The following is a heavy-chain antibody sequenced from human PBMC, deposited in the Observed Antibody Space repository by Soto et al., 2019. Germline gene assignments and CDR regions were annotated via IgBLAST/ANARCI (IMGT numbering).Heavy chain of an antibody. V-gene: IGHV3-21*01. J-gene: IGHJ4*02. CDR2: ISSSSSYI. Sequence: PGGSLRLSCAASGFTFSSYSMSWVRQAPGKGLEWVSSISSSSSYIYYAGSVKGRFTISRDNAKNSLYLQMNSLRAEDTAVYYCASDYDWNDGFDYWGQGTLVTVSS. CDR1: GFTFSSYS. CDR3: ASDYDWNDGFDY. D-gene: IGHD1-1*01.